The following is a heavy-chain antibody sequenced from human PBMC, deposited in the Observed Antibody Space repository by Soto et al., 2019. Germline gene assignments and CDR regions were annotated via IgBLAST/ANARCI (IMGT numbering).Heavy chain of an antibody. D-gene: IGHD2-21*01. CDR2: INPSGGST. V-gene: IGHV1-46*01. J-gene: IGHJ6*02. Sequence: ASVKVSCKASGYTFTSYYMHWVRQAPGQGLEWMGIINPSGGSTSYAQEFQGRVTMTRDTSTSTVYMELSSLRSEDTAVYYCAREGRGVKVIDYYGMDVWGQGTTVTVSS. CDR3: AREGRGVKVIDYYGMDV. CDR1: GYTFTSYY.